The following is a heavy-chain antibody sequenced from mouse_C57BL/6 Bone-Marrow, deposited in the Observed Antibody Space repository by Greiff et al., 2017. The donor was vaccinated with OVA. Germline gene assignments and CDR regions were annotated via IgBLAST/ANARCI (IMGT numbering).Heavy chain of an antibody. J-gene: IGHJ4*01. V-gene: IGHV2-5*01. D-gene: IGHD2-4*01. CDR3: AKNRGDDYDYAMDY. CDR2: LWRGGST. Sequence: QVQLKQSGPGLVQPSQSLSITCTVSGFSLTSYGVHWVRQSPGKGLEWLGVLWRGGSTDYNAAFMSRLSITKDNSKSPVFFKMNSLQADDTAIYYCAKNRGDDYDYAMDYWGQGTSVTVS. CDR1: GFSLTSYG.